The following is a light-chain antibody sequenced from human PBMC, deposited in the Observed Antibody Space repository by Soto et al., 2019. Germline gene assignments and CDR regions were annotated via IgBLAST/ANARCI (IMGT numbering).Light chain of an antibody. Sequence: EIVMTQSPATLSVPPGGRATLSCRASQSVSSNLAWYQQKPGQAPRLLIYGASTRATGIPARFSGSGSGTEFTLTISSLQSEDFAVYYCQQYNNWPQTFGQGTKVDIK. CDR2: GAS. CDR3: QQYNNWPQT. V-gene: IGKV3-15*01. CDR1: QSVSSN. J-gene: IGKJ1*01.